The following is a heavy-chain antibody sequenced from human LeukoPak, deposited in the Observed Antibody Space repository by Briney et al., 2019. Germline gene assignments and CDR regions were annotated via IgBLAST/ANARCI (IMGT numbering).Heavy chain of an antibody. Sequence: PGGSLRLSCAASGFTFSSYAMSWVRQAPGKGREWVSSISSSSSYIYYADSVKGRFTISRDNAKNSLYLQMNSLRAEDTAVYYCARFGSSSWYFTYYYGMDVWGQGTTVTVSS. CDR1: GFTFSSYA. J-gene: IGHJ6*02. D-gene: IGHD6-13*01. CDR2: ISSSSSYI. CDR3: ARFGSSSWYFTYYYGMDV. V-gene: IGHV3-21*01.